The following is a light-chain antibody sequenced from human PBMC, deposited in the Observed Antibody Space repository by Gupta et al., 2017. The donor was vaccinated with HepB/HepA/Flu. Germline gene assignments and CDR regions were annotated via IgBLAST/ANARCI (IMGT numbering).Light chain of an antibody. CDR2: RNN. J-gene: IGLJ2*01. Sequence: SVLTHPPSASWPPGQRVTLSCSGSRSKIGSNYVSWYHQLPGTAPKLLIYRNNTRSSGVPDRFSGSKYGTTAAMATIGLRAEEEADYYCAASDDSRSSVVFGGGTKLTVL. CDR3: AASDDSRSSVV. CDR1: RSKIGSNY. V-gene: IGLV1-47*01.